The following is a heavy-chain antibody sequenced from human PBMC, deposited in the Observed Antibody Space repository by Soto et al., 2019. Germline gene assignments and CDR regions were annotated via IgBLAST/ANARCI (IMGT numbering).Heavy chain of an antibody. CDR1: GGSFSGYY. J-gene: IGHJ5*02. CDR2: INHSGST. V-gene: IGHV4-34*01. D-gene: IGHD3-3*01. Sequence: QVQLQQWGAGLLKPSETLSLTCAVYGGSFSGYYWSWIRQPPGKGLEWIGEINHSGSTNYNPSLKCRVTISVDTSKHQYSLKLSSVTAADTAVYYCARGRTPYDFWSGYYDWFDPWGQGPLVTVSA. CDR3: ARGRTPYDFWSGYYDWFDP.